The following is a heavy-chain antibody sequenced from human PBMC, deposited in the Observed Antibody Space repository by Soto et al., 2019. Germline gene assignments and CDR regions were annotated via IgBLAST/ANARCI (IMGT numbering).Heavy chain of an antibody. CDR2: IYYSGST. Sequence: QVQLQESGPGLVKPSQTLSLTGTVSGGSISSGGDYWSWIRQHPGKGLEWIVYIYYSGSTYYNPSLKIRVTISVDTSKNQFSLKLSSVTAADTAVYYCARGALDGVSSLYLDYWGQGTLVTVSS. CDR3: ARGALDGVSSLYLDY. D-gene: IGHD4-17*01. CDR1: GGSISSGGDY. J-gene: IGHJ4*02. V-gene: IGHV4-31*03.